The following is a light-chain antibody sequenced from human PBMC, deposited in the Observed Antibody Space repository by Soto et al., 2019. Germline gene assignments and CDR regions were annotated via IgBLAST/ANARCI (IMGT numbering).Light chain of an antibody. CDR1: QSVNSRY. CDR3: QQYGSSPPYT. J-gene: IGKJ2*01. V-gene: IGKV3-20*01. Sequence: EIVLTQSPGTLSLSPGERATLSCRASQSVNSRYLAWYQQKPGQAPRVLIYGASSRATGIPDRFSGSGSGTEFTLTISRLEPEDFAVYYWQQYGSSPPYTFGQGTKLEIK. CDR2: GAS.